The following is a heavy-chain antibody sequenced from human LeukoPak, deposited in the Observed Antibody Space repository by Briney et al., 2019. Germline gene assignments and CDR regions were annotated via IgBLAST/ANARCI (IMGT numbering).Heavy chain of an antibody. D-gene: IGHD2-8*01. CDR2: INRNGGST. Sequence: GGSLRLSCEASGFTFEDYGMSWVRQPPGKGLEWVSGINRNGGSTDYADSVKGRFTISRDNAKNSHFLQMNSLRVEDTALYYCARGFRNGPFDCWGQGTLVTVSS. J-gene: IGHJ4*02. V-gene: IGHV3-20*04. CDR3: ARGFRNGPFDC. CDR1: GFTFEDYG.